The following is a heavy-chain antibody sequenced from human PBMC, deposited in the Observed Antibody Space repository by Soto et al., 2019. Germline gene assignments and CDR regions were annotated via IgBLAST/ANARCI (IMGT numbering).Heavy chain of an antibody. D-gene: IGHD6-19*01. V-gene: IGHV1-2*02. CDR3: AGEPPISSGWYGGDY. CDR2: INPNSGGT. CDR1: GYTFTGYY. Sequence: ASVKVSCKASGYTFTGYYMHWVRQAPGQGLEWMGWINPNSGGTNYAQKFQGRVTMTRDTSISTAYMELSRLRSDDTAVYYCAGEPPISSGWYGGDYWGQGTLVTVSS. J-gene: IGHJ4*02.